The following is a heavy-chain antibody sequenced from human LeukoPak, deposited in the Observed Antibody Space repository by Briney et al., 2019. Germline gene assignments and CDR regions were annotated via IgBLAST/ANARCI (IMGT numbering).Heavy chain of an antibody. D-gene: IGHD3-3*01. V-gene: IGHV4-61*10. J-gene: IGHJ4*02. Sequence: SETLSLTCTVSGGSISSGSYYWSWVRQPAGKGLEWIGYNYYSGSTNYNPSLKSRVTISVDTSKSQFSLKLSSVNAADTAVYYCARNEHYDSWSGYLGYFDYWGQGTLVSVSS. CDR3: ARNEHYDSWSGYLGYFDY. CDR2: NYYSGST. CDR1: GGSISSGSYY.